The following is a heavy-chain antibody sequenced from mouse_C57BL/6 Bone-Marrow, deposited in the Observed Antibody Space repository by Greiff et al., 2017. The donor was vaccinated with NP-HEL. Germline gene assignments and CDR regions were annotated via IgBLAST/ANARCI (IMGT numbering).Heavy chain of an antibody. Sequence: QVQLQQPGTELVKPGASVKLSCKASGYTFTSYWMHWVKQRPGQGLEWIGNINPSNGGTNYNEKFKSKATLTVDKSSSTAYMQLSSLTSEDSAVYYCARFGSNYAGGYYAMDYWGQGTSVTVSS. J-gene: IGHJ4*01. CDR2: INPSNGGT. CDR3: ARFGSNYAGGYYAMDY. CDR1: GYTFTSYW. V-gene: IGHV1-53*01. D-gene: IGHD2-5*01.